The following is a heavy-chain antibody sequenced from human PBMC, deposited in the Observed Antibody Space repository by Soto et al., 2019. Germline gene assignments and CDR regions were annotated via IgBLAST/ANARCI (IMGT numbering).Heavy chain of an antibody. V-gene: IGHV5-51*01. D-gene: IGHD6-19*01. J-gene: IGHJ4*02. CDR1: GYTFTSYW. CDR2: IYPGDSDT. Sequence: PGESLKISCKGSGYTFTSYWIAWVRQMPGKGLEWMGIIYPGDSDTRYSPSFQGQVSISADKSISTAYLQWSSLKASDTAMYYCARQDGSALYYFDYWGQGTLITVSS. CDR3: ARQDGSALYYFDY.